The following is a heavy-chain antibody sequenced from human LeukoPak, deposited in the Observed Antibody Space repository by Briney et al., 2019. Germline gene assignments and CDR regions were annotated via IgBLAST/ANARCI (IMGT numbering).Heavy chain of an antibody. D-gene: IGHD6-13*01. J-gene: IGHJ4*02. CDR3: ASAPQGGSSSH. Sequence: GGSLRLSCAASGFTFSSYEMNWVRQAPGKGLEWVSYISSSGDTIYYADSVKGRFTISRDNAKNSLYLQVNSLRAEDTAVYYCASAPQGGSSSHWGQGTLVTVSS. CDR1: GFTFSSYE. V-gene: IGHV3-48*03. CDR2: ISSSGDTI.